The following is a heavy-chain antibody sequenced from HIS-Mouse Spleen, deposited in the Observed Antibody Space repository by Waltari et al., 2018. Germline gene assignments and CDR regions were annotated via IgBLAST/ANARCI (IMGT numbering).Heavy chain of an antibody. CDR1: GFTFSSYG. D-gene: IGHD1-26*01. CDR2: ISYDGSNK. V-gene: IGHV3-30*18. Sequence: QVQLVESGGGVVQPGRSLRLSCAASGFTFSSYGRHWVRQVPGKGLEWVAVISYDGSNKYYADAVKGRFTISRDNSKNTLYLQMNSLRAEDTAVYYCAKDLSGSYYNYFDYWGQGTLVTVSS. J-gene: IGHJ4*02. CDR3: AKDLSGSYYNYFDY.